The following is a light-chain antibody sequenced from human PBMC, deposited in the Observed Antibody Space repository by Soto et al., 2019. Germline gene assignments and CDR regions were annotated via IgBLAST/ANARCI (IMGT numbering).Light chain of an antibody. CDR2: AAS. CDR3: QQSYSKSLT. Sequence: DIQMTQSPSSLSASVGDRVTITCRASQSISNYLNWYQQKPGKAPKFLIYAASSLQSGVPSRFSGGGSGTDFTLTISSVQPEDVATYYCQQSYSKSLTFGGGTKVEIK. V-gene: IGKV1-39*01. CDR1: QSISNY. J-gene: IGKJ4*01.